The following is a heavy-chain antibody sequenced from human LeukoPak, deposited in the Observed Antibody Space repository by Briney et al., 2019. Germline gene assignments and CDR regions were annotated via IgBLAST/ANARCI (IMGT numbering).Heavy chain of an antibody. J-gene: IGHJ4*02. CDR1: GFTFSSYS. CDR2: ISSSSSYI. Sequence: GGSLRLSCAASGFTFSSYSMNWVRQAPGKGLEWVSSISSSSSYIYYADSVKGRFTISRDNAKNSLYLQMNSLRAEDTAVYYCAKDGDGYYDSSGYYDFDYWGQGTLVTVSS. D-gene: IGHD3-22*01. V-gene: IGHV3-21*01. CDR3: AKDGDGYYDSSGYYDFDY.